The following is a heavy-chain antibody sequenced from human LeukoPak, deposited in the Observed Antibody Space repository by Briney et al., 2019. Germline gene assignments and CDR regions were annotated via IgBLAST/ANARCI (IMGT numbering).Heavy chain of an antibody. J-gene: IGHJ6*03. V-gene: IGHV4-59*02. CDR2: IYFSGRT. D-gene: IGHD6-19*01. CDR3: ARARGWTDEEYSSGWHYYYYYYMDV. Sequence: SETLSLTCTVSGGSVSSYYWSWVRQPPGKGLEWIGFIYFSGRTNYNPSLNSRVTISLDTSRNQFSLKLSSVTAADTAVYYCARARGWTDEEYSSGWHYYYYYYMDVWGKGTTVTVSS. CDR1: GGSVSSYY.